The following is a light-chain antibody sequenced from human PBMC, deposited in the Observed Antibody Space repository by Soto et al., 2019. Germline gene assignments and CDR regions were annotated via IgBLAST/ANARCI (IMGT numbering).Light chain of an antibody. CDR3: QKYVTAPFT. CDR2: AAS. CDR1: QGIAFY. V-gene: IGKV1-27*01. J-gene: IGKJ3*01. Sequence: DVQMTQSPSSLSASVGDTVTNTCRASQGIAFYLAWFQQRPGKAPNLLISAASNFESGVPSRFSGSGSGTDFTLTISSLQPEDVATYYCQKYVTAPFTFGPG.